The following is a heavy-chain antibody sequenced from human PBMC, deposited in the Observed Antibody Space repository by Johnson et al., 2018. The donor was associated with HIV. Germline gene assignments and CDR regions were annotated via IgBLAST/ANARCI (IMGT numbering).Heavy chain of an antibody. CDR1: GFTFNTYA. Sequence: QMLLVESWGGVVQPGRSLKLSCTVSGFTFNTYAMYWVRQALGRGLEWVAVISYAGDNQYCADSVKGRFTISRDNSNKTVCLQMNSLGPEDTAVYYCAKDAGTYHPFDAFDIWGQGTMVTVSS. D-gene: IGHD3-10*01. V-gene: IGHV3-30-3*01. CDR3: AKDAGTYHPFDAFDI. J-gene: IGHJ3*02. CDR2: ISYAGDNQ.